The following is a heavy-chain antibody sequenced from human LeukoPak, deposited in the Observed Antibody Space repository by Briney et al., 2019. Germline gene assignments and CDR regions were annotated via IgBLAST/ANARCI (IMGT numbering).Heavy chain of an antibody. J-gene: IGHJ4*02. CDR1: GFILANYW. CDR2: IRQDGTEK. CDR3: ARSFSASYPDFDY. D-gene: IGHD1-26*01. V-gene: IGHV3-7*01. Sequence: GGSLRLACAASGFILANYWMSWVRQAPGKGREWVANIRQDGTEKFYVDSVNGPFTISRDNSKITLYLQMNSLRAEDTAVYYCARSFSASYPDFDYWGQGTLVTVSS.